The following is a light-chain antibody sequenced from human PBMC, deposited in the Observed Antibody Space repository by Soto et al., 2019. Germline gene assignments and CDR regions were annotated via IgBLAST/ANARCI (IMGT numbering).Light chain of an antibody. V-gene: IGKV1-5*03. CDR3: QQYGSSPRP. CDR2: KAS. Sequence: DIEMTQSPSTLSGSVGDRVTITCRASQTISSWLAWYQQRPGKAPKLLIYKASTLKSGVPSRFRGSGSWTEFTLTISRLQPEDFQVYYCQQYGSSPRPFGQGTKVDIK. CDR1: QTISSW. J-gene: IGKJ1*01.